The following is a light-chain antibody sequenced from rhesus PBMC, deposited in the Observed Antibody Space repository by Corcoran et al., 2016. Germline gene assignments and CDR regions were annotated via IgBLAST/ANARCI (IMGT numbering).Light chain of an antibody. CDR1: QGINKE. Sequence: DIQMTQSPSSLSASVGDLVTVTCRASQGINKELRWYRQKPGKAPTLLIYAASNLQTGVSSRFSGSGSGTDYTLTISSLQSEDVATYYCLQDYATPYSFGQGTKVEIK. CDR3: LQDYATPYS. V-gene: IGKV1-94*01. CDR2: AAS. J-gene: IGKJ2*01.